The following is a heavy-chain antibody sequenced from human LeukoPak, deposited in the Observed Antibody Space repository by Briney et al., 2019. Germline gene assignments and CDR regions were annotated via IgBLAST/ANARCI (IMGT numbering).Heavy chain of an antibody. CDR1: RGSISSGGYY. Sequence: SETLSLTCTVSRGSISSGGYYWSWIRQRPGEGLEWIGYIFYSGSTYYNPSLKSRVTISVDTSKNQFSLKLSSVTAADTAVYYCASQKKPGIAVAGTSFDYWGQGTLVTVSS. CDR2: IFYSGST. J-gene: IGHJ4*02. V-gene: IGHV4-39*01. D-gene: IGHD6-19*01. CDR3: ASQKKPGIAVAGTSFDY.